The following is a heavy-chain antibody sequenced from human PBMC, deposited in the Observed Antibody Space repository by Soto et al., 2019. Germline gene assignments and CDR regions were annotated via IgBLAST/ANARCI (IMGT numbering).Heavy chain of an antibody. D-gene: IGHD6-19*01. Sequence: PGGSLRLSCAASGFTFSDYAMHWVRQAPGKGLEWVAVVSHDGRKTHYADSVKGRFTFSIDSSKNMVSLEMTSLRAEDTAVYYCAKGGRQWLVTSDFNYWGQGA. CDR3: AKGGRQWLVTSDFNY. J-gene: IGHJ4*02. CDR1: GFTFSDYA. CDR2: VSHDGRKT. V-gene: IGHV3-30*18.